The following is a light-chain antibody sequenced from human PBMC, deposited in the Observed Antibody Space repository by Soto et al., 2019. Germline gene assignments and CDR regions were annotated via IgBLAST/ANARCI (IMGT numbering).Light chain of an antibody. CDR2: EVS. CDR1: STDVGEYNY. Sequence: QSALTQPPSASGSPGQSVTISCTGTSTDVGEYNYVSWYQHHPGKAPKLMIYEVSKRPSGVPDRFSGSKSGNTASLTVSGLQAEDEADYYCTSYAGDTSLGVLGGGTKLTVL. V-gene: IGLV2-8*01. CDR3: TSYAGDTSLGV. J-gene: IGLJ3*02.